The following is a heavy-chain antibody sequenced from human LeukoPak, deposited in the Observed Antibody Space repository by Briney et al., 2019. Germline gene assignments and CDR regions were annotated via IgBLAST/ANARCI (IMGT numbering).Heavy chain of an antibody. D-gene: IGHD3-3*01. CDR1: GFTFSSYS. CDR2: ISSSSSYI. J-gene: IGHJ4*02. Sequence: PGGSLRLSCAASGFTFSSYSMNWVRQAPGKGLEWVSSISSSSSYIYYADSVKGRFTISRDNAKNSLYLQMNSLRADDTAVYYCARGVTGGDYDFWSGYYNYWGQGTLVTVSS. V-gene: IGHV3-21*04. CDR3: ARGVTGGDYDFWSGYYNY.